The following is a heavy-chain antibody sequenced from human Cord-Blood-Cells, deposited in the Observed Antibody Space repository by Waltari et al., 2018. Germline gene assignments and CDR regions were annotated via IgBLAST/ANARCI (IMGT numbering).Heavy chain of an antibody. CDR1: GYTLTELS. D-gene: IGHD2-2*01. J-gene: IGHJ3*02. CDR3: ATGGVVVPADDAFDI. Sequence: QVQLVQSGAEVKKPGASVKVSCKVSGYTLTELSMHWVLQAPGKGLEWMGGFGPEGGGTIYAQTFQGKAAMTGDTATDTAYMEVSSLRSDDTAVYYCATGGVVVPADDAFDIWGQGTMVTVSS. V-gene: IGHV1-24*01. CDR2: FGPEGGGT.